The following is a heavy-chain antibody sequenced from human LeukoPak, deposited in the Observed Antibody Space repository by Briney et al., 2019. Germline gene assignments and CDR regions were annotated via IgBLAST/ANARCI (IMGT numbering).Heavy chain of an antibody. CDR3: ARGLGYCSGGSCPIG. Sequence: GASVKVSCKASGGTFSSYAISWVRQAPGQGLEWMGGIIPIFGTANYAQKFQGRVTITADESTSTANMELSSLRSEDTAVYYCARGLGYCSGGSCPIGWGQGTLVTVSS. CDR2: IIPIFGTA. V-gene: IGHV1-69*13. CDR1: GGTFSSYA. D-gene: IGHD2-15*01. J-gene: IGHJ4*02.